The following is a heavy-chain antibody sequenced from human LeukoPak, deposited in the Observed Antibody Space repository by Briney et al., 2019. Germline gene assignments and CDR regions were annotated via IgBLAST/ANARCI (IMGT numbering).Heavy chain of an antibody. V-gene: IGHV4-39*01. J-gene: IGHJ4*02. D-gene: IGHD2-2*02. CDR2: IYYSGST. CDR3: ASPIVVVPAAIFHFDY. Sequence: SETVSLTCTVSGGSISSSSYYWGWIRQPPGKGLEWIGSIYYSGSTYYNPSLKSRVTISVDTSKNQFSLKLSSVTAADTAVYYCASPIVVVPAAIFHFDYWGQGTLVTVSS. CDR1: GGSISSSSYY.